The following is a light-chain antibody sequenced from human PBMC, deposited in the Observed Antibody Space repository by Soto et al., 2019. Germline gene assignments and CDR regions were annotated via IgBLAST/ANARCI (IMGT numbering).Light chain of an antibody. CDR2: GAS. CDR3: QHYYRLPPT. J-gene: IGKJ2*01. CDR1: QNIITY. V-gene: IGKV3-20*01. Sequence: EIVLTQSPGTLSLSPGERATLSCRASQNIITYLAWYQQKPGQAPSLLIYGASTRATGVPDRLSGSGSGADFTLTINRLEPEDFAVYFCQHYYRLPPTYGQGTKLEV.